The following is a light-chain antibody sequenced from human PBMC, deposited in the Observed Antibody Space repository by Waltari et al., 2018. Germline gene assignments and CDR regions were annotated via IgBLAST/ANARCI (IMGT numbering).Light chain of an antibody. CDR3: QQYYSTPFT. CDR1: QSVLYDSNKKNY. J-gene: IGKJ3*01. V-gene: IGKV4-1*01. Sequence: DIVMTQSPDSLAVSLGERATINCKSSQSVLYDSNKKNYLAGYQQKPGQTPKLLIYWAFIRESGVPDRFSGSGSGTDFTLTISSLQAEDVAVYYCQQYYSTPFTFGPGTKVEIQ. CDR2: WAF.